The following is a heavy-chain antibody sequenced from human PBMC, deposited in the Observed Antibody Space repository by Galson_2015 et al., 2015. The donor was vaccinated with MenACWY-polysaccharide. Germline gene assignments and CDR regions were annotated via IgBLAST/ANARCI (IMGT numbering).Heavy chain of an antibody. Sequence: SLRLSCAASGFTFSSYAIHWVRQAPGKGLEWVAVISYDGSNKYYADSVKGRLTISRDNSKNTMYLQMYSLRAEDTAVYYCARTYSKRTSCYGMDVRGQGTTVTVSS. CDR2: ISYDGSNK. CDR3: ARTYSKRTSCYGMDV. J-gene: IGHJ6*02. V-gene: IGHV3-30-3*01. CDR1: GFTFSSYA. D-gene: IGHD2-2*01.